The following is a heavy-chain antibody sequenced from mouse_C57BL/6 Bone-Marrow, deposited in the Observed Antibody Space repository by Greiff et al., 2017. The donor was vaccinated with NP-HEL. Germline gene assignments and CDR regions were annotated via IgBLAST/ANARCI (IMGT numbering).Heavy chain of an antibody. CDR3: VRHYYGTFYWYFDV. CDR1: GFSFNTYA. J-gene: IGHJ1*03. D-gene: IGHD1-1*01. CDR2: IRSKSNNYAT. Sequence: DVMLVESGGGLVQPKGSLKLSCAASGFSFNTYAMNWVRQAPGKGLEWVARIRSKSNNYATYYADSVKDRFTISRDDSESMLYLQMNNLKTEDTAMYYCVRHYYGTFYWYFDVWGTGTTVTVSS. V-gene: IGHV10-1*01.